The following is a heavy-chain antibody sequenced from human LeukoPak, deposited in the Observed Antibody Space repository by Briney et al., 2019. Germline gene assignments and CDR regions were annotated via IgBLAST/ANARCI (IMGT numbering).Heavy chain of an antibody. V-gene: IGHV4-31*03. D-gene: IGHD3-22*01. CDR2: IYYSGST. CDR3: ARGYYYDSSGYYFNY. J-gene: IGHJ4*02. Sequence: PSETLSLTCTVSGGSISSGGYYWSWIRQHPGKGLEWIGYIYYSGSTYYNPSLKSRVTISVDTSKNQFSLKLSSVTAADTAVYYCARGYYYDSSGYYFNYWGQGTLVTVSS. CDR1: GGSISSGGYY.